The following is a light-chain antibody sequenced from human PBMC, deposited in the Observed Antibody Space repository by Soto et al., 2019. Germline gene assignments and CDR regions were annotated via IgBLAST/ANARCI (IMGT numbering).Light chain of an antibody. V-gene: IGKV4-1*01. CDR1: QSVLYSSNNKNY. Sequence: DIVMTQSPDSLAVSLGERATINCKSSQSVLYSSNNKNYLAWYQQKPGQPPKLLIYWASTRESGVPDRFSGSGSGTDFTLTITSLQAEDVAIYYCHHYYDNPRTFDQGTKVEI. CDR3: HHYYDNPRT. CDR2: WAS. J-gene: IGKJ1*01.